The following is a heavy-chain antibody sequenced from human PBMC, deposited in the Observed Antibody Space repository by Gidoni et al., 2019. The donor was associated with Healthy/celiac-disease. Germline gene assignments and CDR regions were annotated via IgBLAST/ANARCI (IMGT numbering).Heavy chain of an antibody. CDR2: IFSNDEK. J-gene: IGHJ5*02. V-gene: IGHV2-26*04. CDR3: AWSWIQLWSENWFDP. CDR1: GFSLSNARMG. D-gene: IGHD5-18*01. Sequence: QVTLKESGPVLVKPTETLTLTCTVSGFSLSNARMGVSWIRQPPGKALEWLAHIFSNDEKSYTISKDTSKSQVVLTMTNMDPVDTATYYCAWSWIQLWSENWFDPWGQGTLVTVSS.